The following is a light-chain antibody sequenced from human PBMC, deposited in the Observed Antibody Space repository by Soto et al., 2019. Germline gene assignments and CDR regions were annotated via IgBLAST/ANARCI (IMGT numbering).Light chain of an antibody. CDR1: QSISTY. J-gene: IGKJ4*01. Sequence: IPMTQSPSSLSASVGDRGTITCRASQSISTYLIWYQQKPGKAPKLLIYAASSLESGVPSRFSGSGSGTDFTLTIGSLQPEDFATYYCQQFYDYPLTFGGGTKVDI. V-gene: IGKV1D-13*01. CDR3: QQFYDYPLT. CDR2: AAS.